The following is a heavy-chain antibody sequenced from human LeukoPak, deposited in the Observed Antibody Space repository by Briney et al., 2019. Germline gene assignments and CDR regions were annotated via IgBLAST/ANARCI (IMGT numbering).Heavy chain of an antibody. CDR3: ARDDIAAAATFDY. D-gene: IGHD6-13*01. CDR2: IDTSGST. J-gene: IGHJ4*02. V-gene: IGHV4-61*02. CDR1: GGSISSGSYY. Sequence: SQTLSLTCTVSGGSISSGSYYWSWIRQPAGKGLEWIGRIDTSGSTNYNPSLKSRVTISVDTSKNQFSLKLSSVTAADTAVYYCARDDIAAAATFDYWGQGTLVTVSS.